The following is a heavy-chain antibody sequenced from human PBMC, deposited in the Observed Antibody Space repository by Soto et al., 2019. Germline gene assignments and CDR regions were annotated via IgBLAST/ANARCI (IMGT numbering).Heavy chain of an antibody. CDR1: GFTVDDYA. V-gene: IGHV3-9*01. J-gene: IGHJ4*02. CDR3: ARTTWGYGEPLDS. Sequence: EVHLVEAGGGVAQPGRSLRLSCATSGFTVDDYAMHWVRQAPGMVLEWVSGISWNSDSTGYADSVKVRFTISRDNAKKSLFLQMNSLRSEDTAFYFCARTTWGYGEPLDSWGQGTLVTVSS. D-gene: IGHD4-17*01. CDR2: ISWNSDST.